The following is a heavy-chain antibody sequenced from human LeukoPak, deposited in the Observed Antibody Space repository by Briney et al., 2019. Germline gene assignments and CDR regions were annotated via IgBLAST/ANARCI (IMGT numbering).Heavy chain of an antibody. J-gene: IGHJ6*03. CDR1: GYTFTSYY. CDR3: AFNPIVVVPAAMPSHYYYYMDV. V-gene: IGHV1-46*03. CDR2: INPSGCST. Sequence: GFSVKVSCKASGYTFTSYYMHWVRQAPGHPLEWIGIINPSGCSTSYAQKFQGRVTMTRDTSTSTVYMELSSLRSEDTAVYYCAFNPIVVVPAAMPSHYYYYMDVWGKGTTVTISS. D-gene: IGHD2-2*01.